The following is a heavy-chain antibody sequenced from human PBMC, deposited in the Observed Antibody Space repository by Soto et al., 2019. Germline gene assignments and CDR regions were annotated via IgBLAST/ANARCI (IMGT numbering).Heavy chain of an antibody. CDR3: ARKYSPSGLDV. D-gene: IGHD2-15*01. CDR2: TYYRSKWYH. J-gene: IGHJ6*02. Sequence: SQTLSLTCAISGDSVSSNSAAWYWIRQSPSRGLEWLGRTYYRSKWYHDYAESVKSRITITPDTPKNQFSLQLTSVTPEDTAVYFCARKYSPSGLDVWDQGTTVTVSS. CDR1: GDSVSSNSAA. V-gene: IGHV6-1*01.